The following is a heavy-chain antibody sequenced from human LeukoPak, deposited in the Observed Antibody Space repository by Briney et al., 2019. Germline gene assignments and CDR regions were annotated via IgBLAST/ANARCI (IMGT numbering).Heavy chain of an antibody. CDR2: TYFRSKWYY. J-gene: IGHJ4*02. V-gene: IGHV6-1*01. CDR1: GDSVSSNSAA. CDR3: ARSAVGGHNDF. D-gene: IGHD3-16*01. Sequence: SQPLSLTRAISGDSVSSNSAAWVSFRQYPSRGLEWLARTYFRSKWYYDYAVSVRSRIVISPDTSKNQFYLQLYSVTPDDTAVFFCARSAVGGHNDFWGQGTLVTVSS.